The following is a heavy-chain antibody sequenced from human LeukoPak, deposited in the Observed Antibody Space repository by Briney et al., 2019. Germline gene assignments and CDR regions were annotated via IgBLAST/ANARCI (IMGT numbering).Heavy chain of an antibody. J-gene: IGHJ6*03. Sequence: PSETLSLTCTVSGGSISSSSYYWGWIRQPPGKGLEWIGSIYYSGSTYYNPSLKSRVTISVDTSKNQFSLKLSSVTAADTAVYYCARVITIFGVVTRRAPYYYYMDVWGKGTMVTVSS. V-gene: IGHV4-39*07. CDR3: ARVITIFGVVTRRAPYYYYMDV. CDR2: IYYSGST. D-gene: IGHD3-3*01. CDR1: GGSISSSSYY.